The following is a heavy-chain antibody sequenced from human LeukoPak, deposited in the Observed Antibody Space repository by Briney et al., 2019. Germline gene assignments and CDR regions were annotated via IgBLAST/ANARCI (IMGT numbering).Heavy chain of an antibody. D-gene: IGHD2-15*01. CDR2: ISSSGSTI. CDR1: GFTFSDYY. Sequence: PGGSLRLSCAASGFTFSDYYMSWIRQAPGKGLEWVSYISSSGSTIYYADSVKGRFTISRDNSKNTLYLQMNSLRAEDTAVYYCAKTTPRQLPRYCSGGSCYRTDAFDIWGQGTMVTVSS. J-gene: IGHJ3*02. V-gene: IGHV3-11*01. CDR3: AKTTPRQLPRYCSGGSCYRTDAFDI.